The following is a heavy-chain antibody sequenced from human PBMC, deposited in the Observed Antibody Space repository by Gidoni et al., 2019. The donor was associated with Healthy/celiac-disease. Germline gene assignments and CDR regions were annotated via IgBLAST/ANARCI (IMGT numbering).Heavy chain of an antibody. CDR2: IYYSGST. V-gene: IGHV4-59*01. J-gene: IGHJ3*02. CDR3: ARDPKDAFDI. CDR1: GGSISSYY. Sequence: QVQLQESGPGLVKPSETLSLTCTVSGGSISSYYWSWIRQPPGKGLEWIGYIYYSGSTNYNPSLKSRVTISVDTSKNQFSLKLSSVTAADTAVYYCARDPKDAFDIWGQGTMVTVSS.